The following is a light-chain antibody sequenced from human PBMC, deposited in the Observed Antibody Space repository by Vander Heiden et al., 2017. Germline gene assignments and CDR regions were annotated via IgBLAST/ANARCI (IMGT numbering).Light chain of an antibody. CDR2: GNS. V-gene: IGLV1-40*01. CDR1: SSNIGAGED. Sequence: QSVLTQPPSVSGAPGQRVTISCTGSSSNIGAGEDVHWYQQLPGTAPKLLIYGNSDRPSGVPDRFSGSRSGTSASLAITGLQAEDEADYYCHSYDSSLSGSVFGGGTKLTVL. CDR3: HSYDSSLSGSV. J-gene: IGLJ3*02.